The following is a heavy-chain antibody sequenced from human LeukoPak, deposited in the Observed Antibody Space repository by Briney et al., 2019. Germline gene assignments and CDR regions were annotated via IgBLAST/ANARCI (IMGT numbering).Heavy chain of an antibody. CDR3: ARLDYYGSGSPYNWFDP. V-gene: IGHV5-51*01. J-gene: IGHJ5*02. Sequence: GESLKISCKGSGYSFTSYWIGWVRQMPGKGLDWMGIIYPGDSDTRYSPSFQGQVTISADKAISTAYLQWSSLKASDTAMYYCARLDYYGSGSPYNWFDPWGQGTLVTVSS. CDR2: IYPGDSDT. D-gene: IGHD3-10*01. CDR1: GYSFTSYW.